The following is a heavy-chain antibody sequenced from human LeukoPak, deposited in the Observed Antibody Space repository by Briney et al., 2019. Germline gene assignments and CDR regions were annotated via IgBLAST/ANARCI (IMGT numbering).Heavy chain of an antibody. J-gene: IGHJ4*02. CDR2: IHTDGNT. V-gene: IGHV3-53*01. Sequence: PGGSLRLSCAASGFTVSDYHMNWVREAPGKGLEWVSLIHTDGNTYYADSAKGRFTVSRDTSKNTLYLQMNSLRAEDTAVYYCAKDEEWLRFTHWGQGTLVTVSS. D-gene: IGHD5-12*01. CDR1: GFTVSDYH. CDR3: AKDEEWLRFTH.